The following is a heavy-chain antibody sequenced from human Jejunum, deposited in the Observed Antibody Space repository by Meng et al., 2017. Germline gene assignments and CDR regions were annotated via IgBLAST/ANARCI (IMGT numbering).Heavy chain of an antibody. J-gene: IGHJ1*01. Sequence: QGHLMQPVAEMGVPWASVKVSCKASGDSFTGYFMHWVRRAPGQGFGWLGRINPNSGATDYAQNFHGRVTMTRDTSITTAFMELSSLTSDDTAVYYCATNTYDSTNYWAYWGQGTLVTVSS. CDR1: GDSFTGYF. CDR3: ATNTYDSTNYWAY. D-gene: IGHD2-8*01. V-gene: IGHV1-2*06. CDR2: INPNSGAT.